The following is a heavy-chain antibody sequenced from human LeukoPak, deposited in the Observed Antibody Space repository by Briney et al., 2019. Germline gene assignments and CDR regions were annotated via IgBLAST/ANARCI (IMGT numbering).Heavy chain of an antibody. J-gene: IGHJ4*02. CDR3: ARRWVAAAGTRKRSGRYFDY. D-gene: IGHD6-13*01. CDR2: INHSGSA. V-gene: IGHV4-34*01. CDR1: GGSFSGYY. Sequence: SETLSLTCAVYGGSFSGYYWSWIRQPPGKGLEWIGEINHSGSANYNPSLKSRVTISVDTSKNQFSLKLSSVTAADTAVYYCARRWVAAAGTRKRSGRYFDYWGQGTLVTVSS.